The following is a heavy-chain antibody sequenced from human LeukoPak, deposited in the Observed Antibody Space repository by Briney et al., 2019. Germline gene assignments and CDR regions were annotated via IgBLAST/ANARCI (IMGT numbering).Heavy chain of an antibody. V-gene: IGHV3-23*01. D-gene: IGHD3-10*01. CDR1: GFTFSSYA. CDR3: AKDSRYYGSALVDY. J-gene: IGHJ4*02. CDR2: ISGSGGST. Sequence: PGGSLRLSCAASGFTFSSYAMSWVRQAPGKGLEWVSAISGSGGSTYYADSVKGRFTISRGNSKNTLYLQMNSLRAEDTAVYYCAKDSRYYGSALVDYWGQGTLVTVSS.